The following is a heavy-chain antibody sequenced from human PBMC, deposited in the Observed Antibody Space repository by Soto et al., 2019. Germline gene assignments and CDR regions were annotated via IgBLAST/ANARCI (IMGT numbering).Heavy chain of an antibody. CDR3: AREGEGRNWNYYFDY. CDR1: GYSFTSYW. V-gene: IGHV5-10-1*01. D-gene: IGHD1-7*01. CDR2: IDPSDSYT. J-gene: IGHJ4*02. Sequence: PGESLKISCKGSGYSFTSYWISWVRQMPGKGLEWMGRIDPSDSYTNYSPSFQGHVTISADKSISTAYLQWSSLKASDTAMYYCAREGEGRNWNYYFDYWGQGTLVTVSS.